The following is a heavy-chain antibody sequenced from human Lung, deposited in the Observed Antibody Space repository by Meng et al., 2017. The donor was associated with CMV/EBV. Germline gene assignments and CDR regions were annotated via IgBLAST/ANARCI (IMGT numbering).Heavy chain of an antibody. CDR1: GGSISSYY. J-gene: IGHJ6*02. V-gene: IGHV4-4*07. CDR3: ARDRTVGATSRWYYGMDV. Sequence: LXCTVPGGSISSYYWSWIRQPAGKGLEWIGRIYTSGSTNYNPSLKSRVTMSVDTSKNQFSLKLSSVTAADTAVYYCARDRTVGATSRWYYGMDVGXQGTTVTVSS. D-gene: IGHD1-26*01. CDR2: IYTSGST.